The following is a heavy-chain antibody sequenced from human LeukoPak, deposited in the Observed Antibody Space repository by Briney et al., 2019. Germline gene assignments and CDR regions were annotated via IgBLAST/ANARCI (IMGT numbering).Heavy chain of an antibody. V-gene: IGHV1-24*01. D-gene: IGHD3-10*01. CDR1: GYTLTELS. J-gene: IGHJ4*02. Sequence: GASVKVSCKISGYTLTELSMHWVRQAPGKGLEWMGGFDPEDGETIYAQKFQGRVTMTEDTSTDTAYMELSNLRSEDTAVYYCATGHGVLDYYGSGSPFDYWGQGTLVTVSS. CDR3: ATGHGVLDYYGSGSPFDY. CDR2: FDPEDGET.